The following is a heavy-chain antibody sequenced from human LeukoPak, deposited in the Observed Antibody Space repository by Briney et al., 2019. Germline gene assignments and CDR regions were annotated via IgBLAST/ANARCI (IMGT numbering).Heavy chain of an antibody. CDR2: ISSSGSTI. CDR1: GFTFSDYY. V-gene: IGHV3-11*01. Sequence: GGSLRLSCAASGFTFSDYYMSWIRQAPGRGLEWVSYISSSGSTIYYADSVKGRFTISRDNAKNSLYLQMNSLRAEDTAVYYCARAGHYYESSGYSFGYWGQGTLVTVSS. CDR3: ARAGHYYESSGYSFGY. J-gene: IGHJ4*02. D-gene: IGHD3-22*01.